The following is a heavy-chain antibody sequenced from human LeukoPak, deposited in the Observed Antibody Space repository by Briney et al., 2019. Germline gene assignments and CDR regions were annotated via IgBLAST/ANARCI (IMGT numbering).Heavy chain of an antibody. Sequence: SETLSLTCTVSGGSISSPYWTWIRQPPGKGLEWIGYIYYGGSTDYSPSLKSRATISLDTSKNQFSLHLTSVTAADTAVYYCARQLAGLASPGFIDSWGQGTLVTVSS. D-gene: IGHD3-3*02. CDR2: IYYGGST. J-gene: IGHJ4*02. CDR1: GGSISSPY. CDR3: ARQLAGLASPGFIDS. V-gene: IGHV4-59*08.